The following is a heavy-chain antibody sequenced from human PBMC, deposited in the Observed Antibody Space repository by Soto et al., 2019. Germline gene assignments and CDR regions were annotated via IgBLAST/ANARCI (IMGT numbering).Heavy chain of an antibody. CDR1: GFTFSSYG. J-gene: IGHJ6*02. V-gene: IGHV3-33*01. CDR2: IWYDGSNK. Sequence: QVQLVESGGGVVQPGRSLRLSCAASGFTFSSYGMHWVRQAPGKGLEWVAVIWYDGSNKYYADSVKGRFTISRDNSKNTLYLQMNSLRAEDTAVYYCVRDGSSGYYGYYYGMDVWGQGTTVTVSS. D-gene: IGHD3-22*01. CDR3: VRDGSSGYYGYYYGMDV.